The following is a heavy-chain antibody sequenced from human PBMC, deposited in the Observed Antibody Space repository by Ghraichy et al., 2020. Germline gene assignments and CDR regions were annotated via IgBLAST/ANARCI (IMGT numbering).Heavy chain of an antibody. Sequence: ETLSLTCTVSGGSISTYYWSWIRQSPGKGLEWIGHIHSIGGTNYNPSLKSRVTISVDTSRNQFSLRLTSVTAADTAVYYCARLPARWDNWFDPWGQGSPVTVSS. J-gene: IGHJ5*02. CDR2: IHSIGGT. V-gene: IGHV4-59*08. CDR3: ARLPARWDNWFDP. D-gene: IGHD2-2*01. CDR1: GGSISTYY.